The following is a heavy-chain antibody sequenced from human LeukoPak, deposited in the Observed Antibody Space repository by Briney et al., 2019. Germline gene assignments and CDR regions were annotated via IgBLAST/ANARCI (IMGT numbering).Heavy chain of an antibody. D-gene: IGHD4-17*01. CDR1: GGSIRSYY. V-gene: IGHV4-59*01. CDR3: ASTTATRPYYYYYMDV. J-gene: IGHJ6*03. Sequence: PSETLSLTCTVSGGSIRSYYWSWIRQPPGKGLEWIGYIYYSGSTNYNPSLKSRVTISVDTSKNQFSLKLSSVTAADTAVYYCASTTATRPYYYYYMDVWGKGTTVTVSS. CDR2: IYYSGST.